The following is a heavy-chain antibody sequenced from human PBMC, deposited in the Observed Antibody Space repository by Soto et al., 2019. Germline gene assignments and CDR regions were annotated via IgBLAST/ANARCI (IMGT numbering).Heavy chain of an antibody. CDR3: AKDIGRLQTDLSYYYGMDV. D-gene: IGHD4-4*01. J-gene: IGHJ6*02. V-gene: IGHV3-30*18. CDR1: GFTFSSYG. Sequence: QVQLVESGGGVVQPGRSLRLSCAASGFTFSSYGMHWVRQAPGKGLEWVAVISYDGSNKYYADSVKGRFTISRDNSKNTLYLQMNSLRAEDTAVYYCAKDIGRLQTDLSYYYGMDVWGQGTTVTVSS. CDR2: ISYDGSNK.